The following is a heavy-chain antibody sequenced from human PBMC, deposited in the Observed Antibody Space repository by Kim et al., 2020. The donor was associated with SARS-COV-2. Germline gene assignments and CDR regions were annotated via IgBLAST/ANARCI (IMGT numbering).Heavy chain of an antibody. CDR1: GYTFTSYY. CDR2: INPSGGST. D-gene: IGHD6-13*01. J-gene: IGHJ6*02. V-gene: IGHV1-46*01. CDR3: ARVSRFQETGYSSSWYGLGGVYYYYGMDV. Sequence: ASVKVSCKASGYTFTSYYMHWVRQAPGQGLEWMGIINPSGGSTSYAQKFQGRVTMTRDTSTSTVYMELSSLRSEDTAVYYCARVSRFQETGYSSSWYGLGGVYYYYGMDVWGQGTTVTVSS.